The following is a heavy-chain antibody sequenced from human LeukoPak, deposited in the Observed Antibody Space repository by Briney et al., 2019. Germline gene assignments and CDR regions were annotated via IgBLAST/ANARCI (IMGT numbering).Heavy chain of an antibody. CDR3: ARSTYSSGWLRPFFDY. CDR1: GGSISSYY. D-gene: IGHD6-19*01. CDR2: IYYSGSI. J-gene: IGHJ4*02. Sequence: SETLSLTCTVSGGSISSYYWSWIRQPPGKGLEWIGLIYYSGSINYNPSLKGRVTISLDTSKNQFSLKLSSVTAADTAVYYCARSTYSSGWLRPFFDYWGQGTLVTVSS. V-gene: IGHV4-59*08.